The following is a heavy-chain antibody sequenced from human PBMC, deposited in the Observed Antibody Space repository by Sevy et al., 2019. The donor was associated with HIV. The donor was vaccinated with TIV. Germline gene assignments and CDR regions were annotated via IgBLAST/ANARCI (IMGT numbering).Heavy chain of an antibody. D-gene: IGHD5-18*01. CDR2: IHSDDTT. J-gene: IGHJ4*02. Sequence: LSLTCAASGFTVNSNYMTWVRQAPGKGLEGVSVIHSDDTTYHADSVKDRFTISRDNFKNTPYLHMSSLRAEDTAVYYCARGKSGYGYALNYWGQGTLVTVSS. CDR1: GFTVNSNY. V-gene: IGHV3-66*01. CDR3: ARGKSGYGYALNY.